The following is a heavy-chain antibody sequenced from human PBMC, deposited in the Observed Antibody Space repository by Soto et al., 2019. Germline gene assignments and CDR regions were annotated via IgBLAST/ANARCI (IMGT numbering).Heavy chain of an antibody. J-gene: IGHJ4*02. CDR3: ARLGFTSWYDPFPVDS. V-gene: IGHV4-59*01. Sequence: PSETLSLTCTVSGGSISNYYWSWIRQPPGKGLEYIGYVYYTGSTNYNPSLKSRVTISADTSKNQFSLKLNSVTAADTAVYYCARLGFTSWYDPFPVDSWGQGTLVTVSS. CDR2: VYYTGST. D-gene: IGHD2-2*01. CDR1: GGSISNYY.